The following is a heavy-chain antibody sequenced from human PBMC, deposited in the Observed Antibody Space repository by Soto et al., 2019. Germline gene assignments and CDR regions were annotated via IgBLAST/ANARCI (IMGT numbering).Heavy chain of an antibody. CDR1: GFSFSSYW. CDR3: SRLSRGAPGGSC. CDR2: INQDGSEK. V-gene: IGHV3-7*03. D-gene: IGHD2-15*01. J-gene: IGHJ4*02. Sequence: PGGSLRLSCAASGFSFSSYWMIWARQVPGKGLEWLAKINQDGSEKNYVDSVRGRFTISRDNAKSSVYLQLGSLRAEDTAVYFCSRLSRGAPGGSCWGKGTMAPVS.